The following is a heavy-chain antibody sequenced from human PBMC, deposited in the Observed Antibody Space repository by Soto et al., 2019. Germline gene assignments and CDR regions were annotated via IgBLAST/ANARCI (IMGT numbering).Heavy chain of an antibody. D-gene: IGHD2-15*01. Sequence: QIQLQQSGPGLVKPSQTLSLTCVISGDSVSTNSATWNWIRQSPSRGLEWLGRTYLRSKWYNDYAVSVKSRIAIRPDTSKNLFSLQLSSVTPEDTAVYFCARAAVAFDAFDLWGQGTVVTVSS. V-gene: IGHV6-1*01. J-gene: IGHJ3*01. CDR2: TYLRSKWYN. CDR3: ARAAVAFDAFDL. CDR1: GDSVSTNSAT.